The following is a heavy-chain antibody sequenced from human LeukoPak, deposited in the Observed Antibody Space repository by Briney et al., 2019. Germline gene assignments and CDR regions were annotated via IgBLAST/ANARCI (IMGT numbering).Heavy chain of an antibody. CDR3: AKETIAATGIYWYFDL. V-gene: IGHV3-43*01. J-gene: IGHJ2*01. CDR2: ITWDGSST. Sequence: PGGSLRLSCAASGFTFSSYDMHWVRQAPGEGLEWVSLITWDGSSTYYADSVKGRFTISRDNSKNSLYLQMNSLRTEDTAFYYCAKETIAATGIYWYFDLWGRGTLVTVSS. D-gene: IGHD6-13*01. CDR1: GFTFSSYD.